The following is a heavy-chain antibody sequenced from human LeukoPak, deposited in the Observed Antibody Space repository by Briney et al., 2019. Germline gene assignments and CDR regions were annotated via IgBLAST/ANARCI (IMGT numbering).Heavy chain of an antibody. CDR1: GSTFSTYA. Sequence: GRSLRLSCAASGSTFSTYAMHWVRQAPDKGLEWVAVISYDGSNKYYADSVKGRFTISRDNSKNTLSLQMNSLRAEDTAVYYCAREALGYRGYDPDYFDYWGQGTLVTVSS. CDR3: AREALGYRGYDPDYFDY. J-gene: IGHJ4*02. CDR2: ISYDGSNK. D-gene: IGHD5-12*01. V-gene: IGHV3-30*04.